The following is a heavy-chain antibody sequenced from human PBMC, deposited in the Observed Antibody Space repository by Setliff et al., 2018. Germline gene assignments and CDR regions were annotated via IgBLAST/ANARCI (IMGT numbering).Heavy chain of an antibody. CDR3: ARGFLRYDSGTYYTY. CDR1: GGSISDNGYF. Sequence: SETLSLTCTVPGGSISDNGYFWGWVRQPPGKGLEWIGNIYFGGNTYFNPSFKSRVTVSIDTSKNHFSLKLSSVTAADTAVYYCARGFLRYDSGTYYTYWGQGTLVTVSS. J-gene: IGHJ4*02. D-gene: IGHD3-10*01. CDR2: IYFGGNT. V-gene: IGHV4-39*02.